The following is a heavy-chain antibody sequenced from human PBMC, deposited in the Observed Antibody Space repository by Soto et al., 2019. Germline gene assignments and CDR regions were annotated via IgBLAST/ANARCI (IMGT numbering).Heavy chain of an antibody. CDR3: ARDYSRGYFFPKLLLLGYGMDV. Sequence: ASVKVSCKASGYTFTGYYMHWVRQAPGQGLEWMGWINPNSGGTNYAQKFQRRVTMTRDTSISTAYTELSRLRSDDTAVYYCARDYSRGYFFPKLLLLGYGMDVWGQGTTVTVSS. CDR1: GYTFTGYY. V-gene: IGHV1-2*02. D-gene: IGHD1-26*01. CDR2: INPNSGGT. J-gene: IGHJ6*02.